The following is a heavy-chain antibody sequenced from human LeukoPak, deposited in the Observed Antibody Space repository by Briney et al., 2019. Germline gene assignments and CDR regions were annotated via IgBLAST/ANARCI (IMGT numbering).Heavy chain of an antibody. CDR3: ATDLRYAFDY. D-gene: IGHD3-9*01. CDR1: GFSFTDYP. J-gene: IGHJ4*02. CDR2: IRTTAEGAKYA. V-gene: IGHV3-48*02. Sequence: RTGGSLRLSCATSGFSFTDYPMNWVRQAPGKGLEWISNIRTTAEGAKYAYYADSVKGRVTISRDDGKNTLYLHMNSLRDDDTAVYYCATDLRYAFDYWGQGILVTVSS.